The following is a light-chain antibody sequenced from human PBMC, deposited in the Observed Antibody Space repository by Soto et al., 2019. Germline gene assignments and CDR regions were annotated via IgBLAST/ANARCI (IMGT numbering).Light chain of an antibody. CDR2: AAS. CDR1: QSISSY. J-gene: IGKJ1*01. Sequence: DIPMTQSPSSLSASVGDIVTITCRASQSISSYLNWYQQTQGKXHKXLIYAASSLQSGVPSRFSGSGSGAYGTITIRRLQPEDGETYDGQQSFSTPITFGQGTKVDIK. CDR3: QQSFSTPIT. V-gene: IGKV1-39*01.